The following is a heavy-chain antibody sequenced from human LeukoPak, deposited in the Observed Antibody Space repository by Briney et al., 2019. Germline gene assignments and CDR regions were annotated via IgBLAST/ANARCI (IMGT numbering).Heavy chain of an antibody. CDR2: IYYSGST. Sequence: SETLSLTCTVSGGSISSSSYYWGWIRQPRGKGLEWIGSIYYSGSTYYNPSLESRVTISVDTSKNQFSLKLSSVTAADTAVYYCARNTTHYYDTARRRGGAFDYWGQGTLVTVSS. D-gene: IGHD3-22*01. CDR3: ARNTTHYYDTARRRGGAFDY. J-gene: IGHJ4*02. CDR1: GGSISSSSYY. V-gene: IGHV4-39*01.